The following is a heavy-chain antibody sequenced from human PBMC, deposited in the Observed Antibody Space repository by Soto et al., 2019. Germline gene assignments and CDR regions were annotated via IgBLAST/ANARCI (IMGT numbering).Heavy chain of an antibody. CDR1: GYTLTSYG. Sequence: ASVKVSCKASGYTLTSYGISWVRQAPGQGLEWMGWISAYNGNTNYAQKLQGRVTMTTDTSTSTAYMELRSLRSDDTAVYYCARASRDGYNFGIDYWGQGTLVTVSS. CDR2: ISAYNGNT. V-gene: IGHV1-18*01. J-gene: IGHJ4*02. CDR3: ARASRDGYNFGIDY. D-gene: IGHD5-12*01.